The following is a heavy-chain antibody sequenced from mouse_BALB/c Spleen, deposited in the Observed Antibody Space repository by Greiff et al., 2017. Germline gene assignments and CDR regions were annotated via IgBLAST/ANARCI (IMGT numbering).Heavy chain of an antibody. CDR1: GYTFTSYT. J-gene: IGHJ4*01. CDR3: ARSGYYGSSYDYAMDY. CDR2: INPSSGYT. D-gene: IGHD1-1*01. V-gene: IGHV1-4*02. Sequence: QVQLKESAAELARPGASVKMSCKASGYTFTSYTMHWVKQRPGQGLEWIGYINPSSGYTEYNQKFKDKTTLTADKSSSTAYMQLSSLTSEDSAVYYCARSGYYGSSYDYAMDYWGQGTSVTVSS.